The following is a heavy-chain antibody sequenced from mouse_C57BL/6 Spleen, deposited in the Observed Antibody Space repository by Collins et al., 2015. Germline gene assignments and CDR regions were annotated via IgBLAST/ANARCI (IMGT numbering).Heavy chain of an antibody. CDR1: GYTFTSYW. Sequence: QVQLQQPGAELVKPGASVKLSCKASGYTFTSYWMHWVKQRPGQGLEWIGMIHPNSGSTNYNEKFKSKATLTVDKSSSTAYMQLSSLTSEDSAVHYCAREWDYDAVYAMDYWGQGTSVTVSS. D-gene: IGHD2-4*01. CDR3: AREWDYDAVYAMDY. V-gene: IGHV1-64*01. J-gene: IGHJ4*01. CDR2: IHPNSGST.